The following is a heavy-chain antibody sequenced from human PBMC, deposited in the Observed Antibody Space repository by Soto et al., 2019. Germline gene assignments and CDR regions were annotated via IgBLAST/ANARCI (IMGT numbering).Heavy chain of an antibody. CDR2: ISYDGSNK. V-gene: IGHV3-30*18. Sequence: QVQLVESGGGVVQPGRSLRLSCAASGFTFSSYGMHWVRQAPGKGLEWVAVISYDGSNKYYADSVKGRFTISRDNSKNTLYLKMNSVRAEDTAVYYCAKDFSSGYGGYYYGMDVWGQGTTVTVSS. CDR1: GFTFSSYG. J-gene: IGHJ6*02. CDR3: AKDFSSGYGGYYYGMDV. D-gene: IGHD6-13*01.